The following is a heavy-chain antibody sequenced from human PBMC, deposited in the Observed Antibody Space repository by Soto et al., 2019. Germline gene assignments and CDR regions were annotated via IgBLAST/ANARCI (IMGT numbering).Heavy chain of an antibody. CDR1: GFTFSSYA. J-gene: IGHJ4*02. Sequence: GGSLRLSCAASGFTFSSYAMSWVRQAPGKGLEWVSAISGSGGSTYYADSVKGRFTISRDNSKNRLYLQMNSLRAEDTAVYYCAKVDRMVVVVELGALDYWGQGTLVTVSS. V-gene: IGHV3-23*01. CDR3: AKVDRMVVVVELGALDY. D-gene: IGHD2-15*01. CDR2: ISGSGGST.